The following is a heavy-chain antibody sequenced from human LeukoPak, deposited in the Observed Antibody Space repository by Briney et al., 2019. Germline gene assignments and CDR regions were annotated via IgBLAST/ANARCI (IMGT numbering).Heavy chain of an antibody. D-gene: IGHD3-16*02. CDR1: GFTFSSYG. V-gene: IGHV3-21*01. CDR3: ARGVITFGGVIVS. J-gene: IGHJ5*02. Sequence: GGSLRLSCAASGFTFSSYGMHWVRQAPGKGLEWVSSISSTSSYIYYADSVKGRFTISRDDAKSSLYLQLNSLRAEDTAVYYCARGVITFGGVIVSWGQGTLVTVSS. CDR2: ISSTSSYI.